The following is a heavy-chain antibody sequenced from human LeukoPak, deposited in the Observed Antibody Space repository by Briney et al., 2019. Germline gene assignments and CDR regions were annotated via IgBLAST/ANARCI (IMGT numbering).Heavy chain of an antibody. V-gene: IGHV1-2*02. Sequence: ASVKVSCKASAYTLSGYYMHWVRPAPGQGLAWMGCINPKSGVKNYAQKFQGRVTMTWDTSINTTFMELSRLRSDDTAVYYCARRIAVAGSPVYYFDYWGQGTLVTVSS. D-gene: IGHD6-19*01. CDR2: INPKSGVK. J-gene: IGHJ4*02. CDR1: AYTLSGYY. CDR3: ARRIAVAGSPVYYFDY.